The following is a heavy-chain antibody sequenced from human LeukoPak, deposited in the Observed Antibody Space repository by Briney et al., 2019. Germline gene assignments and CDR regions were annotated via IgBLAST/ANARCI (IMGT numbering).Heavy chain of an antibody. J-gene: IGHJ2*01. V-gene: IGHV4-59*01. Sequence: SETLSLTCTVSGGSISHYYWGWIRQPPGKGLEWVGYVYYSGSTGYNPSLKSRVTISVDTSKNQFSLKLSSMTAADTAVYYCTREAMVIGQSWYFDLWGRGTLVTVSS. D-gene: IGHD4/OR15-4a*01. CDR2: VYYSGST. CDR1: GGSISHYY. CDR3: TREAMVIGQSWYFDL.